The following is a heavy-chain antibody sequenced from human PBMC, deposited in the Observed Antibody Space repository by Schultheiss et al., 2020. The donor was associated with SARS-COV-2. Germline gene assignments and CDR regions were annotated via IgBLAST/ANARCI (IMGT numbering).Heavy chain of an antibody. J-gene: IGHJ2*01. CDR2: IYYSGST. CDR3: ARARRVVVISDWYFDL. CDR1: GGSISSYY. V-gene: IGHV4-59*12. Sequence: SETLSLTCTVSGGSISSYYWSWIRQPPGKGLEWIGYIYYSGSTNYNPSLKSRVTISVDTSKNQFSLKLSSVTAADTAVYYCARARRVVVISDWYFDLWGRGTLVTVSS. D-gene: IGHD2-21*01.